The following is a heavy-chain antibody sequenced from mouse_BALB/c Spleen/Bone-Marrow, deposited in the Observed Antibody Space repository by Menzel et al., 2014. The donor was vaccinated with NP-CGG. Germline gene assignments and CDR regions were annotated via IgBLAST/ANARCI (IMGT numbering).Heavy chain of an antibody. V-gene: IGHV14-1*02. Sequence: EVNLVDSGAEIVRPGALVKSSCKASGFNIKDYYMQWVKQRPEQGLEWIGWIDPENGNTIYDPKFQGKASITADTSSNTAYLQLSSLRSEDTAVYYCARGDGYAMDYWGQGTSVTVSS. CDR1: GFNIKDYY. CDR3: ARGDGYAMDY. CDR2: IDPENGNT. J-gene: IGHJ4*01.